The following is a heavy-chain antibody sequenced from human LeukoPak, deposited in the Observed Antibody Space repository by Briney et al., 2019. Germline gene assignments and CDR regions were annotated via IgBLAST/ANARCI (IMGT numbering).Heavy chain of an antibody. V-gene: IGHV4-59*01. Sequence: SETLSLTCTVSGGSISNYYWSWIRQPPGKGLEWIGYISYIGSTKYNPSLKSRVTTSEDTSKKQFSLKLSSVTAADTAVYYCAGSYHYYMDVWGKGTTVTVSS. J-gene: IGHJ6*03. CDR1: GGSISNYY. CDR3: AGSYHYYMDV. CDR2: ISYIGST.